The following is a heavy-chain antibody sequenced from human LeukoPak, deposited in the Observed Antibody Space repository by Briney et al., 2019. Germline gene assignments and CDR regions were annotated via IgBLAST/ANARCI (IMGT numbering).Heavy chain of an antibody. CDR3: ARGLVVVPAAYYYYGMDV. V-gene: IGHV4-34*01. Sequence: PSETLSLTCAVYGGSFSGYYWSWIRQPPGKGLEWIGEINHSGSTNYNPSLKSRVTISVDTSKNQFSLKLSSVTAADTAVYYCARGLVVVPAAYYYYGMDVWGQGTTVTVSS. J-gene: IGHJ6*02. D-gene: IGHD2-2*01. CDR2: INHSGST. CDR1: GGSFSGYY.